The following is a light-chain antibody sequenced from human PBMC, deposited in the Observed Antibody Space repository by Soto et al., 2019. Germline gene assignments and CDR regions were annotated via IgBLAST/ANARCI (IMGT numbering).Light chain of an antibody. CDR3: QQSYSTPRT. CDR2: AAS. Sequence: DLLMTQSPSSLSASVGDRVTITCRASQSISNYLNWYQQKPGKAPKLLMYAASSLQSGVPSRFGGSGSGTDFTLTISSLQPEDFATYYCQQSYSTPRTFGQGTKVEIK. CDR1: QSISNY. V-gene: IGKV1-39*01. J-gene: IGKJ1*01.